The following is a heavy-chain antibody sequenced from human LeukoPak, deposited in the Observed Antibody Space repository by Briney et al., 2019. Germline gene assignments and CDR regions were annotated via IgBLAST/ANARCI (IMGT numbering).Heavy chain of an antibody. J-gene: IGHJ4*02. CDR1: GFTFSSYA. D-gene: IGHD3-22*01. Sequence: GGSLRLSCAASGFTFSSYAMSWVRRAPGKGLEWVSAISGSGGSTYYADSVKGRFTISRDNSKNTLYLQMNSLRAEDTAVYYCAKPPNPRYYYDSSGYYSDYWGQGTLVTVSS. CDR3: AKPPNPRYYYDSSGYYSDY. V-gene: IGHV3-23*01. CDR2: ISGSGGST.